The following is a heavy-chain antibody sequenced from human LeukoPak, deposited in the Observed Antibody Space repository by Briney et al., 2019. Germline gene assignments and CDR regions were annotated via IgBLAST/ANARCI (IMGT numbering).Heavy chain of an antibody. CDR1: GGSFSGYY. CDR3: ARMAYYDILTGYYAAFDI. CDR2: INHSGST. D-gene: IGHD3-9*01. Sequence: PPETLSLTCAVYGGSFSGYYWSWIRQPPGKGLEWIGEINHSGSTNYNPSLKSRVTISVDTSKNQFSLKLSSVTVADTAVYYCARMAYYDILTGYYAAFDIWGQGTMVTVSS. J-gene: IGHJ3*02. V-gene: IGHV4-34*01.